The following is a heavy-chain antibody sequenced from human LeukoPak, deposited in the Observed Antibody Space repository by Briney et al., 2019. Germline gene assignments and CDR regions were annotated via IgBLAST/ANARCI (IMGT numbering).Heavy chain of an antibody. Sequence: GGSLRLSCAASGFTISSYSMNWVRKAPGKGLGWVSSISSSSSYIYYADSVKGRFTISRDNAKNSLYLQMNSLRAEDTAVYYCARAFERITMIVVVIGGFDYWGQGTLVTVSS. CDR2: ISSSSSYI. D-gene: IGHD3-22*01. V-gene: IGHV3-21*01. J-gene: IGHJ4*02. CDR3: ARAFERITMIVVVIGGFDY. CDR1: GFTISSYS.